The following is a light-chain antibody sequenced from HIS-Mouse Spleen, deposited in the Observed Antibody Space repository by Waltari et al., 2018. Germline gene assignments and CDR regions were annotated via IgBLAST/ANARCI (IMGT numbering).Light chain of an antibody. Sequence: SYELTQPPSVFVSPGQTASITCSGDKLGDKYACWYQQKPGQSPVLVIYQDSKRPLGLPKRFSGSNPGNTATLTISGTQAMDEADYYCQAWDSSTVVFGGGTKLTVL. CDR1: KLGDKY. CDR2: QDS. CDR3: QAWDSSTVV. V-gene: IGLV3-1*01. J-gene: IGLJ2*01.